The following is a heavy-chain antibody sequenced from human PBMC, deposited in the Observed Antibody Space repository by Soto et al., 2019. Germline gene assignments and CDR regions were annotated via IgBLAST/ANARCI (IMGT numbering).Heavy chain of an antibody. CDR3: ARAVAVPADFDY. D-gene: IGHD6-19*01. CDR2: INAGNGNT. CDR1: GYTITGYA. J-gene: IGHJ4*02. Sequence: QVQLVQSGAEEKKPGASVKVSCKASGYTITGYAMHWVRQAPGQRLEWMGWINAGNGNTKYSQKFQGRVTITRDTSASTADMELSSLRSEDTAVYYCARAVAVPADFDYWGQGTLVTVSS. V-gene: IGHV1-3*05.